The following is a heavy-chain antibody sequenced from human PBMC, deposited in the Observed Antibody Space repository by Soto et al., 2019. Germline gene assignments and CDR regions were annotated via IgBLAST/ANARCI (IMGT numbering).Heavy chain of an antibody. CDR3: ARVRDGYNRGGDLELYYFDY. CDR1: GGSISSGGYY. D-gene: IGHD5-12*01. Sequence: SETLSLTCTVSGGSISSGGYYWSWIRQHPGKGLEWIGYIYYSGSTYYNPSLKSRVTISVDTSKNQFSLKLSSVTAADTAVYYCARVRDGYNRGGDLELYYFDYWGQGTLVTVSS. V-gene: IGHV4-31*03. CDR2: IYYSGST. J-gene: IGHJ4*02.